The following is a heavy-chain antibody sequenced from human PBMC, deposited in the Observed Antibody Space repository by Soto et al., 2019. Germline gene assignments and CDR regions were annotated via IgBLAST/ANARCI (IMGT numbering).Heavy chain of an antibody. CDR3: AKDRTTMVRGVTDSYYMDV. J-gene: IGHJ6*03. D-gene: IGHD3-10*01. Sequence: GGSLRLSCAASGFPFSSYGMHWVRQAPGKGLEWVAVISYDGSNKYYADSVKGRFTISRDNSKNTLYLQMNSLRAEDTAVYYCAKDRTTMVRGVTDSYYMDVWGKGTTVTVSS. CDR2: ISYDGSNK. CDR1: GFPFSSYG. V-gene: IGHV3-30*18.